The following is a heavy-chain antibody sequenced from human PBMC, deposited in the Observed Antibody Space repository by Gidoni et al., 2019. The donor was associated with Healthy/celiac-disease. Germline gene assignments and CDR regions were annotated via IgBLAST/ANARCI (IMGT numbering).Heavy chain of an antibody. CDR2: ISSSSSYI. J-gene: IGHJ4*02. Sequence: EVQLVESGGGLVKPGGSLRHSCSPSGFTFSGYSMNWVRQAPGKGLEWVSSISSSSSYIYYADSVKGRFTISRDNAKNSLYLQMNSLRAEDTAVYYCARDISSSLFPYYFDYWGQGTLVTVSS. CDR3: ARDISSSLFPYYFDY. V-gene: IGHV3-21*01. CDR1: GFTFSGYS. D-gene: IGHD6-6*01.